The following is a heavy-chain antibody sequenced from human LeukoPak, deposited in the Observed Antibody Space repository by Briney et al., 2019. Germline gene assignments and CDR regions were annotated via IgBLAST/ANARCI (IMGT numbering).Heavy chain of an antibody. CDR2: INPSGGST. Sequence: ASVKVSCKASGYTFSSYNIHWLRQVPGQGLEWMGIINPSGGSTNYAQKFQDRVTLTRDTFTSTVYMELSSLRSEDTAVYYCGRTAGRRGLDLDYWGQGTLVTVSS. CDR1: GYTFSSYN. V-gene: IGHV1-46*01. D-gene: IGHD3-16*01. J-gene: IGHJ4*02. CDR3: GRTAGRRGLDLDY.